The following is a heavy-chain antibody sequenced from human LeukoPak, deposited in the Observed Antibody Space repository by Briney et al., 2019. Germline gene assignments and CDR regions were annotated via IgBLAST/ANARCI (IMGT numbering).Heavy chain of an antibody. CDR3: TTVIAAAGMVDY. D-gene: IGHD6-13*01. CDR2: IKSKTDGGTT. Sequence: GGSLRLSCAASGLTFSNAWMSWVRQAPGKGLEWVGRIKSKTDGGTTDYAAPVKGRFTISRDDSKNTLYLQMNSLKTEDTAVYYCTTVIAAAGMVDYWGQGTLVTVSS. CDR1: GLTFSNAW. V-gene: IGHV3-15*01. J-gene: IGHJ4*02.